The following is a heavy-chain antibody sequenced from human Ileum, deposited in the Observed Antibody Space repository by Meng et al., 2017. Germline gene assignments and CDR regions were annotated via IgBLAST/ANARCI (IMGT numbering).Heavy chain of an antibody. J-gene: IGHJ4*02. CDR3: AHRSSYSSTWDTPIFDY. Sequence: HITLNCPVPTLAQPTESLTLTFTFTGFSLSTSGVGVGWIRQPPGKALEWLVVIYWDNDKRYSPSLKSRLTITKDTAKNQVVLAMTNMDPADTATYYCAHRSSYSSTWDTPIFDYWGQGTLVTVSS. D-gene: IGHD6-13*01. CDR1: GFSLSTSGVG. CDR2: IYWDNDK. V-gene: IGHV2-5*02.